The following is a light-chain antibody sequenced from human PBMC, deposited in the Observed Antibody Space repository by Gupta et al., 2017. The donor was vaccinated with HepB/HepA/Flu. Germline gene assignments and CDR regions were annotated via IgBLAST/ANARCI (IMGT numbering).Light chain of an antibody. V-gene: IGKV1-39*01. J-gene: IGKJ1*01. CDR3: HQSDSNPLWT. Sequence: DIQMTQSPSSLSASVGDRGTITCRASQSISSYLNWYQQKPGKAPKLLIYAASSWQRGVQSRFSGSGYGKDLTLTISSRQQEEFASYYCHQSDSNPLWTFGQGTKVEIK. CDR1: QSISSY. CDR2: AAS.